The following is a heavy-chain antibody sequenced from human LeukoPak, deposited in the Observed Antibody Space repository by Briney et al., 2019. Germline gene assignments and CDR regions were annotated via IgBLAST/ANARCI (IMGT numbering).Heavy chain of an antibody. CDR2: INSDGSGT. V-gene: IGHV3-74*01. J-gene: IGHJ3*02. Sequence: GGSLRLSCAASEFTFSNYWIHWVRQAPGKGLVWVSRINSDGSGTNYADSVKGRFTISRDNSNNTLYLQMNSLRAEDTAVYNCAKLPSGIAGATGALDIWGQGTMVTVSS. CDR3: AKLPSGIAGATGALDI. D-gene: IGHD1-20*01. CDR1: EFTFSNYW.